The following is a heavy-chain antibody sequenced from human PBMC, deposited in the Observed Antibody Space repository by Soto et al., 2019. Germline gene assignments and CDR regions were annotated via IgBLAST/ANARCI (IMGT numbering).Heavy chain of an antibody. CDR2: IYHSRST. V-gene: IGHV4-4*02. D-gene: IGHD6-25*01. CDR3: ARPHGGSSGWDNWFDP. CDR1: GDSINSSNW. J-gene: IGHJ5*02. Sequence: PSETLSLTCAVSGDSINSSNWWSWVRQPPGKGLEWIGEIYHSRSTNYNPSLKSRVTISVDKSKNQFSLKLSSVTAADTAVYYCARPHGGSSGWDNWFDPWGQGTLVTVSS.